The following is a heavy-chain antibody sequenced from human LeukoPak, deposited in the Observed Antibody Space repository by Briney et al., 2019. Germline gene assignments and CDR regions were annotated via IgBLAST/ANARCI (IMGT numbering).Heavy chain of an antibody. CDR2: ISYDGSNK. J-gene: IGHJ4*02. V-gene: IGHV3-30*04. CDR1: GFTFSSYA. Sequence: QPGRSLRLSCAASGFTFSSYAMHWVRQAPGKGLEWVAVISYDGSNKYYADSVKGRFTISRDNSKNTLYLQMNSLRAEDTAVYYCARDKGHMVRGVIIGFNDYWGQGTLVTVSS. CDR3: ARDKGHMVRGVIIGFNDY. D-gene: IGHD3-10*01.